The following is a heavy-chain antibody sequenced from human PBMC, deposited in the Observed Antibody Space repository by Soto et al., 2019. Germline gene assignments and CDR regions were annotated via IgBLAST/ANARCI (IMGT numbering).Heavy chain of an antibody. CDR2: ISGSSSDT. V-gene: IGHV3-11*05. Sequence: QVQLVESGGGLVKPGGSLRLSCAASGFIFSDSYMTWIRQAPGRGLECLSYISGSSSDTNYADSVKGRFTISRDNAKNLLFLQMNSLRDEDTAAYYCARPARYFASWGPGTLVTVSS. D-gene: IGHD3-9*01. J-gene: IGHJ5*02. CDR1: GFIFSDSY. CDR3: ARPARYFAS.